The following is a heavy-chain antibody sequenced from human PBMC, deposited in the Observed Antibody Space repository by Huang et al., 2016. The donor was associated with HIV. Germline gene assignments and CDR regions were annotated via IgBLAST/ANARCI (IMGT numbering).Heavy chain of an antibody. CDR2: INHREST. Sequence: QVQLQQWGAGLLRPSETLSLTCAVYGGSFSGYYGTWVRQPPGKGLEWIGEINHRESTNHNPSLKSRVTISGDTSRNQFSLTLTSVTAADTAVYYCARGQGGYYYYYMDVWGKGTTVTVSS. V-gene: IGHV4-34*01. CDR1: GGSFSGYY. J-gene: IGHJ6*03. CDR3: ARGQGGYYYYYMDV.